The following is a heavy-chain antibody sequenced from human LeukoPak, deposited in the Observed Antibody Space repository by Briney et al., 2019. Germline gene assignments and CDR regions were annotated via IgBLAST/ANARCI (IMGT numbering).Heavy chain of an antibody. V-gene: IGHV5-51*01. CDR3: ARRSVAGTGYYYYYMDV. J-gene: IGHJ6*03. CDR2: IYPGDSDT. Sequence: GESLKISCKGSGYSFTSYWIGWVRQMPGKGLELMGIIYPGDSDTRYSPSFQGQVTISADKSISTAYLQWSSLKASDTAMYYCARRSVAGTGYYYYYMDVWGKGTTVTVSS. CDR1: GYSFTSYW. D-gene: IGHD6-19*01.